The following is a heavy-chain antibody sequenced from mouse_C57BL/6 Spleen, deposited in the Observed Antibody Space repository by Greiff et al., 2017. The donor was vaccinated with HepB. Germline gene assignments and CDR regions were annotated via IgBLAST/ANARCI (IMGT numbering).Heavy chain of an antibody. CDR2: IHPNSGST. CDR1: GYTFTSYW. V-gene: IGHV1-64*01. D-gene: IGHD2-4*01. CDR3: ARPRYDYDATGFAY. Sequence: QVQLQQPGAELVKPGASVKLSCKASGYTFTSYWMHWVKQRPGQGLEWIGMIHPNSGSTNYNEKFKSKATLTVDKSSSTAYMQLSSLTSEDAAVYYCARPRYDYDATGFAYWGQGTLVTVSA. J-gene: IGHJ3*01.